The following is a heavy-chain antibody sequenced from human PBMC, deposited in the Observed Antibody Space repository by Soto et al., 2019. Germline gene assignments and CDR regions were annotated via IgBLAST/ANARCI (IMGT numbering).Heavy chain of an antibody. V-gene: IGHV3-7*05. D-gene: IGHD5-18*01. Sequence: VQLVESGGGLVQPGGSLRVSCATSGFSFSDYWMSWVRQAPGKGMEWVANIKQDGSEKNYVDSVKGRFTISRDNAKSSVYLQMNSLRGEDTAVYHCAAGRWMVRYWGLGTLVTVSS. CDR3: AAGRWMVRY. J-gene: IGHJ4*02. CDR1: GFSFSDYW. CDR2: IKQDGSEK.